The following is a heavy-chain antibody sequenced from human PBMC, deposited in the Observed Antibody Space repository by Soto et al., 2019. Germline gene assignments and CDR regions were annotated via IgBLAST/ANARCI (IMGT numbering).Heavy chain of an antibody. Sequence: EVQLVESGGGLVQPGGSLRLSCAASGFTFSNFAMHWLRQAPGKALECVSVISANGDTTYYATSVKDRFTISRDDSKNTLYLQMGSLRADDMAVYYCARACLADVWGQGTTVVVSS. CDR1: GFTFSNFA. CDR3: ARACLADV. V-gene: IGHV3-64*01. J-gene: IGHJ6*02. CDR2: ISANGDTT.